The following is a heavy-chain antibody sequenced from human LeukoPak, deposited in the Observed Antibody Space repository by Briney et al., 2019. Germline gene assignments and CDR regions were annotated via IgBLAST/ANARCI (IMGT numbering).Heavy chain of an antibody. CDR3: ARDGERGYSYGYTIGV. CDR2: ISYDGSNK. CDR1: GFTFSSYA. Sequence: PGGSLRLSCAASGFTFSSYAMHWVRQDPGKGLEWVAVISYDGSNKYYADSVKGRFTISRDNSKNTLYLQMNSLRAEDTAVYYCARDGERGYSYGYTIGVWGKGTTVTVSS. J-gene: IGHJ6*04. V-gene: IGHV3-30*04. D-gene: IGHD5-18*01.